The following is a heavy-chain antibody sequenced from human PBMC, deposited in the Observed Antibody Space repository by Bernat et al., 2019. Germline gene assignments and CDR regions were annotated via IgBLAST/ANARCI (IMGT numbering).Heavy chain of an antibody. CDR3: ARVIVVVVAATGGRNDAFDI. D-gene: IGHD2-15*01. CDR1: GGSISSGGYY. CDR2: IYYSGST. V-gene: IGHV4-31*03. Sequence: QVQLQESGPGLVKPSQTLSLTCTVSGGSISSGGYYWSWIHQHPGKGLEWIGYIYYSGSTYYNPSLKSRVTISVDTSKNQFSLKLSSVTAADTAVYYCARVIVVVVAATGGRNDAFDIWGQGTMVTVSS. J-gene: IGHJ3*02.